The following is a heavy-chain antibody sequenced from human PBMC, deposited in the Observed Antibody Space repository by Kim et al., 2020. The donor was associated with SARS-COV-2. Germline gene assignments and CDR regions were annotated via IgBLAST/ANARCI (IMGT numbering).Heavy chain of an antibody. CDR1: GGSISSSSYY. CDR2: IYYSGST. CDR3: ATGEAPFHARDY. Sequence: SETLSLTCTVSGGSISSSSYYWGWIRQPPGKGLEWIGSIYYSGSTYYNPSLKSRVTISVDTSKNQFSLKLSSVTAADTAVYYCATGEAPFHARDYWGQGTLVTVSS. J-gene: IGHJ4*02. D-gene: IGHD3-10*01. V-gene: IGHV4-39*01.